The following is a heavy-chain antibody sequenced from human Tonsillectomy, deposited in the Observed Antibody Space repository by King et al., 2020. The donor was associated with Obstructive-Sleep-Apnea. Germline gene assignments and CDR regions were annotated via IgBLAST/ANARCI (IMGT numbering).Heavy chain of an antibody. Sequence: VQLVESGGIVVQPGGSLTLSCAASGFTFDDYAMHWVRQRPGKGPEWVSLIVWDGSIAYYADSVRGRFTISRDNSKNSLFLQMNSLRPEDSGLYYCSKDMGGSARDEYYYYGMDVWGQGTTVTVSS. J-gene: IGHJ6*02. D-gene: IGHD3-16*01. CDR2: IVWDGSIA. CDR1: GFTFDDYA. CDR3: SKDMGGSARDEYYYYGMDV. V-gene: IGHV3-43D*03.